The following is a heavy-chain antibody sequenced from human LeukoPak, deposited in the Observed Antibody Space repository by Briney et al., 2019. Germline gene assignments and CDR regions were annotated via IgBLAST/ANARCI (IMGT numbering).Heavy chain of an antibody. V-gene: IGHV3-9*01. J-gene: IGHJ4*02. Sequence: GGSLRLSCAASGFTFDDYAMHWVRQAPGKGLEWVSGISWNSGSIGYADSVKGRFTISRDNAKNSLYLQMNSLRAEDTAVYYCAKVSSIAAAGKGPGYFDYWGQGTLVTVSS. D-gene: IGHD6-13*01. CDR1: GFTFDDYA. CDR2: ISWNSGSI. CDR3: AKVSSIAAAGKGPGYFDY.